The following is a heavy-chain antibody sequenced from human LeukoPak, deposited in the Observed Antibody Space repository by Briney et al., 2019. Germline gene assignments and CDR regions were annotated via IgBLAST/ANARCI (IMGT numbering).Heavy chain of an antibody. J-gene: IGHJ6*03. Sequence: SVKVSCKASGDTLNRYVISWVRQAPGQGLQWMGVVIPIFTTTKYAQEFQGRVTITADESTRTAYMELSGLRSDDTAVYYCAKGIAARLGYYMDVWGKGTTVTVSS. V-gene: IGHV1-69*01. D-gene: IGHD6-6*01. CDR3: AKGIAARLGYYMDV. CDR2: VIPIFTTT. CDR1: GDTLNRYV.